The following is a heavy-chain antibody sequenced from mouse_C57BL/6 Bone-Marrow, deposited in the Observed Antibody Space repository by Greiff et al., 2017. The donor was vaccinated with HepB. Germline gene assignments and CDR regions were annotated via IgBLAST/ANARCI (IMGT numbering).Heavy chain of an antibody. CDR2: INPSSGYT. CDR3: ARERSTVWYFDV. J-gene: IGHJ1*03. D-gene: IGHD1-1*01. CDR1: GYTFTSYT. Sequence: QVQLKESGAELARPGASVKMSCKASGYTFTSYTMHWVKQRPGQGLEWIGYINPSSGYTKYNQKFKDKATLTADKSSSTAYMQLSSLTSEDSAVYYCARERSTVWYFDVWGTGTTVTVSS. V-gene: IGHV1-4*01.